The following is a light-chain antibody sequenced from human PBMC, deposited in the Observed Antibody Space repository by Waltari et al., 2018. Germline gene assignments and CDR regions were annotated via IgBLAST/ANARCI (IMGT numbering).Light chain of an antibody. CDR3: GAWDDTLRFV. Sequence: QSVLSQPPSASGTPGQRVTLSCSGTSSNIGSTYVYWYQHLPGLAPKLLLYRNNQRPPGVPDRFSSSKSGTSASLAIRELRSEDEADYYCGAWDDTLRFVFGGGTRLTVL. J-gene: IGLJ2*01. CDR2: RNN. CDR1: SSNIGSTY. V-gene: IGLV1-47*01.